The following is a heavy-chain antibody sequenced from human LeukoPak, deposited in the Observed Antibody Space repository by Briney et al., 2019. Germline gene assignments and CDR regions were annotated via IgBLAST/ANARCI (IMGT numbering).Heavy chain of an antibody. Sequence: SETLSLTCTVSGGSISCSSYYWGWIRQPPGEGLEWIGSIYYSGSTYYNPSLKSRVTISVDTSKNQFSLKLSSVTAADTAVYYCARSPRGYSGYESRYYFDYWGQGTLVTVSS. D-gene: IGHD5-12*01. J-gene: IGHJ4*02. CDR3: ARSPRGYSGYESRYYFDY. V-gene: IGHV4-39*01. CDR2: IYYSGST. CDR1: GGSISCSSYY.